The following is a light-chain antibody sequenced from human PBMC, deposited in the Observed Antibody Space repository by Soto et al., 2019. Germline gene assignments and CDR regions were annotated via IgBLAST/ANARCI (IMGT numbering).Light chain of an antibody. V-gene: IGLV2-14*01. CDR2: DVS. Sequence: QSVVTQPASLSGSPGQSITISCTGTSSDVGGYKYVSWYQQHPGKAPKLMIYDVSNRPSGVSNRFSGSKSGNTASLTISGLQAEDEADYYCSSYTSSSTLFGTGTKVPVL. J-gene: IGLJ1*01. CDR1: SSDVGGYKY. CDR3: SSYTSSSTL.